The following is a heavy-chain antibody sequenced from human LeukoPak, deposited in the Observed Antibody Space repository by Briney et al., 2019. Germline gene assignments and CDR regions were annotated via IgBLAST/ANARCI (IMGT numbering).Heavy chain of an antibody. CDR1: GGSISSSSYY. Sequence: SETLSLTCTVSGGSISSSSYYWVWIRQTPGRGREGIGSTYYSGSTYYNPSLKSRVTISVDTSKNQSSLKLSSVTAADPAVYSCARYYYDSSGYSYWGQGTLVTVSS. CDR2: TYYSGST. CDR3: ARYYYDSSGYSY. J-gene: IGHJ4*02. V-gene: IGHV4-39*07. D-gene: IGHD3-22*01.